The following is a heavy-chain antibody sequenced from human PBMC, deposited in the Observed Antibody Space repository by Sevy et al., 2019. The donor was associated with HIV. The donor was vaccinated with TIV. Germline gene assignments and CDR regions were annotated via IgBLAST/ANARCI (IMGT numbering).Heavy chain of an antibody. V-gene: IGHV3-9*01. J-gene: IGHJ4*02. CDR1: GFTFDDYA. CDR3: AKSRDSSGHYYVDY. CDR2: ISGNSGSI. D-gene: IGHD3-22*01. Sequence: GGSLRLSCAASGFTFDDYAMHWVRQAPGKGLEWVSGISGNSGSIGYADSVKGRFTISRDNAKNSLYLQMNSLRAEDTALYYCAKSRDSSGHYYVDYWGQGTLVTVSS.